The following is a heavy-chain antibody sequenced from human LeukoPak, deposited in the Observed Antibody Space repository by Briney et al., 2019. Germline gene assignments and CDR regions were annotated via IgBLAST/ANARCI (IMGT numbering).Heavy chain of an antibody. V-gene: IGHV4-39*01. D-gene: IGHD1-14*01. CDR3: ARHRNGWRSYYSGAEGLDY. CDR1: GGSISSNSYY. Sequence: SETLSLTCTVSGGSISSNSYYWGWIRQPPGKGLEWIRSIYYSGSTYYNPSLKSRVTISVDTSKNQFSLKLSSVTAADTAVYYCARHRNGWRSYYSGAEGLDYWGQGTLVTVSS. J-gene: IGHJ4*02. CDR2: IYYSGST.